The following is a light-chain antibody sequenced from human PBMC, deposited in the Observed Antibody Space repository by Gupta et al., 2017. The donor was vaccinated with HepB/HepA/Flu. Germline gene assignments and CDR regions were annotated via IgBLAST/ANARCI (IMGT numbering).Light chain of an antibody. V-gene: IGLV1-40*01. CDR1: SSNIGACYD. J-gene: IGLJ2*01. CDR3: QSYDSSLSVV. CDR2: GNS. Sequence: QSVLTQPPSGSGAPGQRVTISCTGSSSNIGACYDVHWYQQLPGTAPKLLIYGNSNRPSGVPDRFSGSKSGTSASLAITGLQAEDEADYYCQSYDSSLSVVFGGGTKLTVL.